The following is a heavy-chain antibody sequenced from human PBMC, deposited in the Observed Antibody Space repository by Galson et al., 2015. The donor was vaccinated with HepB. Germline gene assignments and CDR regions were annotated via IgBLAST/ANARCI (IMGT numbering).Heavy chain of an antibody. D-gene: IGHD2-21*01. CDR2: IYWDDDK. CDR1: GFSLSTTGVG. Sequence: PALVKPTQTLTLTCSFSGFSLSTTGVGVGWIRQPPGRALEWLAIIYWDDDKRYSPSLKSGLSITKDTSKNQVVLTMTNMDPVDTATYFCAHLPLIALGFDSWGQGTLVTVSS. V-gene: IGHV2-5*02. J-gene: IGHJ4*02. CDR3: AHLPLIALGFDS.